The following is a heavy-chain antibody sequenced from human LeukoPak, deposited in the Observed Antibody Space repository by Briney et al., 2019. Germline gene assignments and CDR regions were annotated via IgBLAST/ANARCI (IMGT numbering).Heavy chain of an antibody. Sequence: GGSLRLFCAASRFTFSSYSMNWVRQAPGKGLEWVSSITTSSSYIYYADSVKGRFTISRDNAKNSLFLQMNSLRAEDTAVYYCVNHKSGRNYEDWGQGTLVTVSS. CDR1: RFTFSSYS. D-gene: IGHD3-10*01. J-gene: IGHJ4*02. V-gene: IGHV3-21*04. CDR3: VNHKSGRNYED. CDR2: ITTSSSYI.